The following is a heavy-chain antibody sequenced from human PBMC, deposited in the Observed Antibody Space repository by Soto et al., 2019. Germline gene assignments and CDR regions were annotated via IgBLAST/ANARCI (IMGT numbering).Heavy chain of an antibody. Sequence: GASLKISCKSSGYSFTSYWIGWVRQMPGKGLEWMGIIYPGDSDTRYSASFQGQVTISADKSISTAYLQWSSLKASDTAMYYCASASYYRRSWYPAVDICGQGTVITV. D-gene: IGHD6-13*01. V-gene: IGHV5-51*01. CDR1: GYSFTSYW. CDR3: ASASYYRRSWYPAVDI. CDR2: IYPGDSDT. J-gene: IGHJ3*02.